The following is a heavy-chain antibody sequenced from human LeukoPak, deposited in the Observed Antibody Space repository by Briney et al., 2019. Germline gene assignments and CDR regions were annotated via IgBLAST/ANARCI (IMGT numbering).Heavy chain of an antibody. CDR1: GFTFDDYA. J-gene: IGHJ4*02. D-gene: IGHD3-10*01. Sequence: GRSLRLSCAASGFTFDDYAMHWVRQAPGKGLEWVSGVSWNSGYIGYADSVKGRFTISRDNAKNSLYLQMNSLRAEDMALYYCAKGHIGSGSYYYFDYWGQGTLVTVPS. CDR2: VSWNSGYI. V-gene: IGHV3-9*03. CDR3: AKGHIGSGSYYYFDY.